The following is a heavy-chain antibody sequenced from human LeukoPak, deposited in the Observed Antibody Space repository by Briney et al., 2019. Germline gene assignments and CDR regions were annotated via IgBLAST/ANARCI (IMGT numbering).Heavy chain of an antibody. J-gene: IGHJ4*02. D-gene: IGHD3-10*01. CDR1: GHPTTSIY. CDR3: ARNHIGTGTYFDS. Sequence: SKTLSLTCTVSGHPTTSIYCKWIRQPAGKGLEWIGRIYASGYTEYNPSLQTRVTMSVDTSKNEFSLKVDTVTAADTAVYFCARNHIGTGTYFDSWGQGILVTVSS. CDR2: IYASGYT. V-gene: IGHV4-4*07.